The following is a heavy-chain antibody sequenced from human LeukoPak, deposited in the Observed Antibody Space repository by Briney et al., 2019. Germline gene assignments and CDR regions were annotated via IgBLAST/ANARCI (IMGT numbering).Heavy chain of an antibody. Sequence: PGGSLRLSCAASGFTFSYYGMNWVRQAPGKGLEWVSSISSSSSYIYYADSVKGRFTISRDNAKNSLYLQMNSLRAEDTAVYYCARDMDKWLTDAFDIWGQGTMVTVSS. CDR1: GFTFSYYG. V-gene: IGHV3-21*01. D-gene: IGHD3-22*01. J-gene: IGHJ3*02. CDR3: ARDMDKWLTDAFDI. CDR2: ISSSSSYI.